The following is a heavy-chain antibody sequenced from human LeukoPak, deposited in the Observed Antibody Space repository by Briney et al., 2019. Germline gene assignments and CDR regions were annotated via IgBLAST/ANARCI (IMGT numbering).Heavy chain of an antibody. Sequence: PGGSLRLSCAASGFIFSNYAMSWVRQAPGKGLECGSVISGSGGSTYYADSVKGRFPISRDNYKNTLYLQMNSLRAEDTAVYYCAKDRGNNAPGVRFDPWGQGTLVTVSS. V-gene: IGHV3-23*01. CDR1: GFIFSNYA. J-gene: IGHJ5*02. CDR2: ISGSGGST. D-gene: IGHD1/OR15-1a*01. CDR3: AKDRGNNAPGVRFDP.